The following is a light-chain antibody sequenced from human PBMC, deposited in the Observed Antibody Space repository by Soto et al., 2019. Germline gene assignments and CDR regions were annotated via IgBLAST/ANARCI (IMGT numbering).Light chain of an antibody. CDR1: SSDVGGHNF. J-gene: IGLJ2*01. CDR2: DVS. V-gene: IGLV2-11*01. Sequence: QSALTQPRSVSGSRGQSVTISCTGTSSDVGGHNFVSWYQQHPGKAPKFIIYDVSQRPSGVPDRFSGSKSGNTASLTISGLQAEDEADYFCCSHAGIYTAVLFGGGTKLAVL. CDR3: CSHAGIYTAVL.